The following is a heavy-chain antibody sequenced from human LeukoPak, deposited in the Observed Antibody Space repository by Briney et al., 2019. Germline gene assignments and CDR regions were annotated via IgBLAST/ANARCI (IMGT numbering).Heavy chain of an antibody. D-gene: IGHD6-19*01. CDR2: IYYSGST. CDR3: ASAGYSSGWPPYFDY. V-gene: IGHV4-31*03. CDR1: GGSISGSSYY. Sequence: SETLSLTCTVSGGSISGSSYYWGWIRQHPGKGLEWIGYIYYSGSTYYNPSLKSRVTISVDTSKNQFSLKLSSVTAADTAVYYCASAGYSSGWPPYFDYWGQGTLVTVSS. J-gene: IGHJ4*02.